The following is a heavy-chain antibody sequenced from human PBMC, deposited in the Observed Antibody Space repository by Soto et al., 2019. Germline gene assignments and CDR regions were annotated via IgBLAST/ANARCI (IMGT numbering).Heavy chain of an antibody. J-gene: IGHJ4*02. V-gene: IGHV4-31*03. CDR3: ARGGGLMHLFDY. CDR2: IYYSGRT. CDR1: GGSISSGGYY. Sequence: QVQLQESGPGLVKPSQTLSLTCTVSGGSISSGGYYWSWIRQHPGKGLEWIGYIYYSGRTYYNPSLKSRVTIPVDPSKNQFSLKLSSVTAADTAVYYCARGGGLMHLFDYWGQGTLVTVSS. D-gene: IGHD3-16*01.